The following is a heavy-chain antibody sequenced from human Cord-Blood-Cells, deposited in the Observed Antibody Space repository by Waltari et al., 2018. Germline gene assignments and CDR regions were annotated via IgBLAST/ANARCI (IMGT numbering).Heavy chain of an antibody. D-gene: IGHD7-27*01. Sequence: QVQLQQWGAGLLKPSETLPLTCAVYGGSFSGYYWSWIRQPQGKGLGWIGEINQSGSTNYTPSLKSRVTISVDTSKNRFALELSSVTAADTAVYYCARGWGGHWYFDLWGRGTLVTVSS. CDR2: INQSGST. J-gene: IGHJ2*01. CDR1: GGSFSGYY. CDR3: ARGWGGHWYFDL. V-gene: IGHV4-34*01.